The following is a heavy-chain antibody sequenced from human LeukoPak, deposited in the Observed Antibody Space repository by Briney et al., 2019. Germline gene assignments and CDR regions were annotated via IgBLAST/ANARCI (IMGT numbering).Heavy chain of an antibody. J-gene: IGHJ4*02. Sequence: PSETLSLTCTGSGGSISSYYWSWIRQPPGKGLEWIWYIYYSGSTNYNPSLKSRVTISVDTSKNQFSLKLSSVTAADTAVYYCARPRDCTSTSCYLFDYWSQGTLVTVSS. CDR2: IYYSGST. V-gene: IGHV4-59*01. CDR1: GGSISSYY. D-gene: IGHD2-2*01. CDR3: ARPRDCTSTSCYLFDY.